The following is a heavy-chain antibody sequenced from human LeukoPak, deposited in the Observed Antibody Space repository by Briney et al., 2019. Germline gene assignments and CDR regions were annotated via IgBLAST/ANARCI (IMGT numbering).Heavy chain of an antibody. CDR1: GGTFSSYA. Sequence: ASVKVSCKASGGTFSSYAISWVRQAPGQGLEWMGGIIPIFGTANYAQKFQGRVTITADESTSTAYMELSSPRSEDTAVYYCARGRGIAAAVNYYYYYMDVWGKGTTVTIS. D-gene: IGHD6-13*01. J-gene: IGHJ6*03. CDR2: IIPIFGTA. CDR3: ARGRGIAAAVNYYYYYMDV. V-gene: IGHV1-69*13.